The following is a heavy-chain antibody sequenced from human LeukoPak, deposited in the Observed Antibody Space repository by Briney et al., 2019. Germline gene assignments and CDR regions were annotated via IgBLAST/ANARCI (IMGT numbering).Heavy chain of an antibody. CDR2: ISGSASTI. D-gene: IGHD6-6*01. V-gene: IGHV3-48*03. CDR1: GFTFSSYE. J-gene: IGHJ3*02. CDR3: AKDLREYSSSPRNAFDI. Sequence: GGSLRLSCAASGFTFSSYEMNWVRQAPGKGLEWVSYISGSASTIYYADSVKGRFTISRDNSKNTLYLQMNSLRAEDTAVYYCAKDLREYSSSPRNAFDIWGQGTMVTVSS.